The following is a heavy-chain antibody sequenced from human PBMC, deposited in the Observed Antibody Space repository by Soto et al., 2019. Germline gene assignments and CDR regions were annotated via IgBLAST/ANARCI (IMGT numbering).Heavy chain of an antibody. CDR1: GFTFSKYW. J-gene: IGHJ4*02. Sequence: EVQLVESGGGLVQPGKALRLSCAASGFTFSKYWMHWVRQVPGKGPVWVSYISGDGTTTDYADSVKGRFTISRDNAKNTLYRQMDSLRVEDTAVYYWAIQDCTNDVCLEAAVTVGGGLEYWGQGAQVTVTS. V-gene: IGHV3-74*01. CDR2: ISGDGTTT. CDR3: AIQDCTNDVCLEAAVTVGGGLEY. D-gene: IGHD2-8*01.